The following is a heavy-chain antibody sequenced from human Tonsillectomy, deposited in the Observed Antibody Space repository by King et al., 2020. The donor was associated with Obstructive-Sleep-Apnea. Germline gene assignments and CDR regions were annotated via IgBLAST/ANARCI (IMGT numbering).Heavy chain of an antibody. CDR2: TSFDGSTK. J-gene: IGHJ3*02. CDR1: GFNFSRHA. D-gene: IGHD3-10*01. CDR3: ASNHGSDSYYVEAGPFDI. Sequence: VQLVESGGGVVQPGKSLRLSCVGSGFNFSRHAIHWVRQTPGKGLEGVAVTSFDGSTKYYVDSVKGRFTISRDNSKNTLYLQMNNLRPEDTAIFYCASNHGSDSYYVEAGPFDIWGQGTMVTVSS. V-gene: IGHV3-30*04.